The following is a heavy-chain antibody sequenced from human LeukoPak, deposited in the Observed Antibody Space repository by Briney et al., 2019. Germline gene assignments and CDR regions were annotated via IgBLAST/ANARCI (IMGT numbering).Heavy chain of an antibody. CDR2: ISSGSKYI. V-gene: IGHV3-21*01. CDR1: GLTSSSYS. Sequence: GGSLRLSCAASGLTSSSYSMNWVRQAPGKGLEWVSSISSGSKYIYNADSVKGRFTISRDNAKNSLYLQMNSLRAEDTAVYYCARALSYSYGSMDCWGQGALVIVS. CDR3: ARALSYSYGSMDC. D-gene: IGHD5-18*01. J-gene: IGHJ4*02.